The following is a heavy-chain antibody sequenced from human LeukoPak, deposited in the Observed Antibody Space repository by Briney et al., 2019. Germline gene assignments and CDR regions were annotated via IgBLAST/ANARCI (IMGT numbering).Heavy chain of an antibody. J-gene: IGHJ6*03. Sequence: PSETLSLTCTVSGGSISSYYWSWIRQPPGKGLKWIGYIYYSGSTSYSPSLRSRVTISVDTSKNQFSLKLRSVTAADTAVYYCARDRRDMVRGINIVRQYNYYYYMDVWGKGTTVTISS. CDR3: ARDRRDMVRGINIVRQYNYYYYMDV. CDR1: GGSISSYY. CDR2: IYYSGST. V-gene: IGHV4-59*12. D-gene: IGHD3-10*01.